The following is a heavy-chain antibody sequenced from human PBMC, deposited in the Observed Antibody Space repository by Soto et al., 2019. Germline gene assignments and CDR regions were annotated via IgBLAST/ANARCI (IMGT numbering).Heavy chain of an antibody. D-gene: IGHD6-19*01. V-gene: IGHV3-23*01. J-gene: IGHJ5*02. CDR2: ISGSGGST. Sequence: EVQLLESGGGLVQPGGSLRLSCAASGVTFSSYAMSWVRQAPGKGLEWVSAISGSGGSTYYADSVKGRFTISRDNSKNTLYLQMNSLRAEDTAVYYCANRAVAGFWFYPWGQGTLVTVSS. CDR3: ANRAVAGFWFYP. CDR1: GVTFSSYA.